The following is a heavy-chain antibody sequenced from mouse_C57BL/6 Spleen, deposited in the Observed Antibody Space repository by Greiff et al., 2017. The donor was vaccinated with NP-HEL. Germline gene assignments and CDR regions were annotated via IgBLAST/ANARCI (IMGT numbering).Heavy chain of an antibody. Sequence: QVQLKESGPGLVQPSQSLSITCTVSGFSLTSYGVHWVRQSPGKGLEWLGVIWSGGSTDYNAAFISRLSISKDNSKSQVFFKMNSLQADDTAIYYCARNWGDYDGGPGYWGQGTSVTVSS. J-gene: IGHJ4*01. CDR2: IWSGGST. CDR3: ARNWGDYDGGPGY. V-gene: IGHV2-2*01. D-gene: IGHD2-4*01. CDR1: GFSLTSYG.